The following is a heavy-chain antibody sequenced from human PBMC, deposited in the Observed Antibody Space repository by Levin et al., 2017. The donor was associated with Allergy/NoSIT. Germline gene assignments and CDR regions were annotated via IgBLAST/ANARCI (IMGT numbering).Heavy chain of an antibody. CDR2: IYYSGST. Sequence: SETLSLTCTVSGGSISSGDYYWSWIRQPPGKGLEWIGYIYYSGSTYYNPSLKSRVTISVDTSKNQFSLKLSSVTAADTAVYYCARGSGYSGYGYWYFDLWGRGTLVTVSS. J-gene: IGHJ2*01. CDR3: ARGSGYSGYGYWYFDL. CDR1: GGSISSGDYY. D-gene: IGHD5-12*01. V-gene: IGHV4-30-4*01.